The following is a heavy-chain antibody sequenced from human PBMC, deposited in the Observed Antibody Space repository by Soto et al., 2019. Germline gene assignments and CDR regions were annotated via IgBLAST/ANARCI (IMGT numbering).Heavy chain of an antibody. D-gene: IGHD3-9*01. Sequence: QVQLQESGPGLVKPSETLSLTCTVSGGFISSYYWSWIRQPPGTGLEWIGYIYYSWSTDYNPPLKSRVTISVDTSTNQFSLKLSSVTAADTAVYDCARARDIVTGYLDYWGQGTLVTVSS. J-gene: IGHJ4*02. CDR2: IYYSWST. V-gene: IGHV4-59*01. CDR1: GGFISSYY. CDR3: ARARDIVTGYLDY.